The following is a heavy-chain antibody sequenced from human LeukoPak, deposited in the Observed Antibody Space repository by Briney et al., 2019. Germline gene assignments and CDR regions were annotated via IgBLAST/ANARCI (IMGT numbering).Heavy chain of an antibody. J-gene: IGHJ1*01. V-gene: IGHV1-2*02. Sequence: ASVKVSCTGPGYTFTDYYMHWVRQAPGQGLEWMGWINPNSGGTNYAQNFQGRATMTRDTSIRTAYMELSSLRSDDTAVYYCARSMSGGLGFFQSWGPGTLVAVSS. D-gene: IGHD2-15*01. CDR1: GYTFTDYY. CDR2: INPNSGGT. CDR3: ARSMSGGLGFFQS.